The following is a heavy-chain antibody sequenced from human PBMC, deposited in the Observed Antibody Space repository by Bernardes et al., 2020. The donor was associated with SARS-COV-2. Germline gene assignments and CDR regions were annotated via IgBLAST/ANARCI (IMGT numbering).Heavy chain of an antibody. CDR2: IIPIFGTA. Sequence: SVKVSCKASGGTFSSYAISWVRQAPGQGLEWMGRIIPIFGTANYAQKFQGRVTITADESTSTAYMELSSLRSEDTAVYYCARAGYSSSWYYYYGMDVWGQGTTVTVSS. CDR1: GGTFSSYA. D-gene: IGHD6-13*01. J-gene: IGHJ6*02. V-gene: IGHV1-69*13. CDR3: ARAGYSSSWYYYYGMDV.